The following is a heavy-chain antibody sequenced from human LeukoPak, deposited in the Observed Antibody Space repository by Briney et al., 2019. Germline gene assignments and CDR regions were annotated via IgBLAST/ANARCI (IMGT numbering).Heavy chain of an antibody. Sequence: GGSLRLSCAASGFTFSSYAMRWVRQAPGKGLEWVSSISSSSSYIYYADSVKGRFTISRDNAKNSLYLQMNSLRAEDTAVYYCARGRAGIVVVPAATSGGFDPWGQGTLVTVSS. J-gene: IGHJ5*02. CDR2: ISSSSSYI. CDR1: GFTFSSYA. V-gene: IGHV3-21*01. D-gene: IGHD2-2*01. CDR3: ARGRAGIVVVPAATSGGFDP.